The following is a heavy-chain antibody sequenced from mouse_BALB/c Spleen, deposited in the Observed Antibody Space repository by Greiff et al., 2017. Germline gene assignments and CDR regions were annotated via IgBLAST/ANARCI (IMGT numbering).Heavy chain of an antibody. V-gene: IGHV2-9*02. J-gene: IGHJ1*01. D-gene: IGHD2-1*01. CDR1: GFSLTSYG. Sequence: VKLVESGPGLVAPSQSLSITCTVSGFSLTSYGVHWVRQPPGKGLEWLGVIWAGGSTNYNSALMSRLSISKDNSKSQVFLKMNSLQTDDTAMYYCARVYGNYLYWYFDVWGAGTTVTVSS. CDR3: ARVYGNYLYWYFDV. CDR2: IWAGGST.